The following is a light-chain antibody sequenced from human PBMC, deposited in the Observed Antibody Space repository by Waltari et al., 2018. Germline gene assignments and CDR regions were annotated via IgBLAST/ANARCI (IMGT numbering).Light chain of an antibody. V-gene: IGKV3-20*01. CDR3: QQYGSSPYT. J-gene: IGKJ2*01. Sequence: EIVLTQSPETLSVSPGDRAILSCRASQSVSSGHLAWYQQTPGQAPRLPIFGASSRAGGIPDRFSGSGSGTDFTLTISSLEPEDFAVYYCQQYGSSPYTFGQGTKVDFK. CDR2: GAS. CDR1: QSVSSGH.